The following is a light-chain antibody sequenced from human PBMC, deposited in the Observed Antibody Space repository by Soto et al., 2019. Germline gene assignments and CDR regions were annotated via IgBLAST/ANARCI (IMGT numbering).Light chain of an antibody. V-gene: IGLV2-14*01. J-gene: IGLJ1*01. Sequence: QSALTQPASVSGSPGQAITISCTGTSSDAGGYTYVSWYQQHPGKAPKFIIYDVSNRPSGVSNRFSGSKSGNTASLTISGLQAEDEADYYCSSYTTSNTRQIVFGTGTKVTVL. CDR1: SSDAGGYTY. CDR2: DVS. CDR3: SSYTTSNTRQIV.